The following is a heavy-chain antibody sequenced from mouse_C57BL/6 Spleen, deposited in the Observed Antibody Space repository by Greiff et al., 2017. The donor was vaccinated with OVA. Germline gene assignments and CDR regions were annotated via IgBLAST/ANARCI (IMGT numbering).Heavy chain of an antibody. CDR1: GYTFTSYW. J-gene: IGHJ2*01. CDR3: ARGYYGSFDY. Sequence: QVQLKEPGAELVMPGASVKLSCKASGYTFTSYWMHWVKQRPGQGLEWIGEIDPSDSYTNYNQKFKGKSTLTVDNSSSTAYMQLSSLTSEDSAVYYCARGYYGSFDYWGQGTTLTVSS. CDR2: IDPSDSYT. V-gene: IGHV1-69*01. D-gene: IGHD1-1*01.